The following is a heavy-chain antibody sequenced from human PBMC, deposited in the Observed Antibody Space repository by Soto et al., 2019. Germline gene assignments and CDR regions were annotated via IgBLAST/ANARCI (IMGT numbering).Heavy chain of an antibody. CDR3: ARDVHGSTNTV. CDR1: GDSISIYY. Sequence: PSGTLSLTCTVCGDSISIYYWSWMRQPAGKGLDWIGRIYPSGSTNYNPSLKSRVTMSLDTSKKQFSLKLSSVTAAATSVYYCARDVHGSTNTVWGQGTTVTVSS. V-gene: IGHV4-4*07. CDR2: IYPSGST. D-gene: IGHD2-8*01. J-gene: IGHJ6*02.